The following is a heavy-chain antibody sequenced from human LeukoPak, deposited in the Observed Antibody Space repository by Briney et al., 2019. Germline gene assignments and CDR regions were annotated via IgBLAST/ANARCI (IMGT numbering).Heavy chain of an antibody. CDR2: IRYDGSNK. D-gene: IGHD3-3*01. CDR1: GFTFSSYG. J-gene: IGHJ4*02. Sequence: GGSLRLSCAASGFTFSSYGMHWVRQAPGKGLEWVAFIRYDGSNKYYADSVKGRFTISRDNSKNTLYLQMNSLRAEDTAVYYCAKDQSEGFWSGYYYYFDYWGQGTLVTVSS. CDR3: AKDQSEGFWSGYYYYFDY. V-gene: IGHV3-30*02.